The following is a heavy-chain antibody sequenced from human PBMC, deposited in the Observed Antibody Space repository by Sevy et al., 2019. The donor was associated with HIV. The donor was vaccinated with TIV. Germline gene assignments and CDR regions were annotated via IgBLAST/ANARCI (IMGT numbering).Heavy chain of an antibody. V-gene: IGHV3-48*01. Sequence: GGSLRLSCAASGFTFISYSFNWVRQAPGKGLEWLSYISTGRSTIYYADSVKGRFTISRDNSKNTVSLQMNSLGAEDTAIYYCAKRYCSTITCYDDDFWNPYYFYGLDVWGQGISVTVSS. D-gene: IGHD2-2*01. CDR1: GFTFISYS. CDR3: AKRYCSTITCYDDDFWNPYYFYGLDV. J-gene: IGHJ6*02. CDR2: ISTGRSTI.